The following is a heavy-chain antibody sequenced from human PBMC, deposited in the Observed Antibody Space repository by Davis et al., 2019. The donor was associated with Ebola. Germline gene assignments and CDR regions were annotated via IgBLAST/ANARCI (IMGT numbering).Heavy chain of an antibody. CDR1: GGTFSSYA. Sequence: SVKVSCKASGGTFSSYAISWVRQAPGQGLEWMGGIIPIFGTANYAQKFQGRVTITADESTSTAYKELSSLRSEDTAVYYCARSGAETTGFGRNYYYGMDVWGQGTTVTVSS. J-gene: IGHJ6*02. V-gene: IGHV1-69*13. CDR3: ARSGAETTGFGRNYYYGMDV. D-gene: IGHD4-11*01. CDR2: IIPIFGTA.